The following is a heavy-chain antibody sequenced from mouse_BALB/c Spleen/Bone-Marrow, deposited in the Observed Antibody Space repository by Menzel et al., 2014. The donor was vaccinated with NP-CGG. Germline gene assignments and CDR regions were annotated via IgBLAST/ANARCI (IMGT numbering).Heavy chain of an antibody. CDR2: ISDGGSYT. D-gene: IGHD1-2*01. V-gene: IGHV5-4*02. CDR1: GFTFSGYY. J-gene: IGHJ1*01. Sequence: EVQGVESGGGLVKPGGSLKLSCAASGFTFSGYYMYWVRQTPEKRLEWVATISDGGSYTYYPDSVKGRFTISRDNAKNNLYLQMSSLKSEDTAMYYCARVVTTATLYWYFDVWGAGTTVTVSS. CDR3: ARVVTTATLYWYFDV.